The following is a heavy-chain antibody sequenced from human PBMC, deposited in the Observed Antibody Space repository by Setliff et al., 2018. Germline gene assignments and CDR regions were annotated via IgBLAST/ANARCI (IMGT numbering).Heavy chain of an antibody. CDR1: GGSVSTYY. CDR3: ARVVYYASGSSLSYGMDV. Sequence: PSETLSLTCTVSGGSVSTYYWSWIRQPPGKGLGWIGFIFYSGYTHYNPSLKSRVTMSVDVSRDQFSLELSSVTAADTAVFYCARVVYYASGSSLSYGMDVWGQGTAVTVSS. J-gene: IGHJ6*02. CDR2: IFYSGYT. V-gene: IGHV4-59*02. D-gene: IGHD3-10*01.